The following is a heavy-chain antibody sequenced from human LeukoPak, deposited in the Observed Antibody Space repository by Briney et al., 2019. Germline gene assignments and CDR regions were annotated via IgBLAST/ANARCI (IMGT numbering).Heavy chain of an antibody. V-gene: IGHV3-30*02. D-gene: IGHD3-10*01. CDR1: GFTFSSYG. Sequence: GGSLRLSCAASGFTFSSYGMHWVRQAPGKGLEWVAFIRYDGSNKYYADSVKGRFTISRDNSKNTLYLQMNSLRAEDTAVYYCAKVFMVRGVNYYYYMDVWGKGTTVTISS. J-gene: IGHJ6*03. CDR3: AKVFMVRGVNYYYYMDV. CDR2: IRYDGSNK.